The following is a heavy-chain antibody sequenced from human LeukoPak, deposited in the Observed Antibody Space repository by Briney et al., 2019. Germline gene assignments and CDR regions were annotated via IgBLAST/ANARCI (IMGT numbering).Heavy chain of an antibody. CDR3: ARARLRLSFSFDY. CDR2: INHSGST. V-gene: IGHV4-34*01. J-gene: IGHJ4*02. Sequence: SETLSLTCTVSGGSISSYYWSWIRQPPGKGLEWIGEINHSGSTNYNPSLKSRVTISVDTSKNQFSLKLSSVTAADTAVYYCARARLRLSFSFDYWGQGTLVTVSS. D-gene: IGHD4/OR15-4a*01. CDR1: GGSISSYY.